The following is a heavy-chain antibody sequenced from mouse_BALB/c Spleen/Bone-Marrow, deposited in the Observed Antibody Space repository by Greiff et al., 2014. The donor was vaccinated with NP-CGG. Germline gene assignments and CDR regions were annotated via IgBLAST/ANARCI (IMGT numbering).Heavy chain of an antibody. J-gene: IGHJ3*01. CDR2: IDPANGNT. CDR1: GFNIKDTY. Sequence: VQLQQSGAELVKPGASVKLSCTASGFNIKDTYMYWVKQRPEQGLEWIGRIDPANGNTKYDPKFQGKATITADTSSNTAYLQLSSLTSEDTSVYYGARGYDEGFAYWGQGTLVTVSA. V-gene: IGHV14-3*02. CDR3: ARGYDEGFAY. D-gene: IGHD2-14*01.